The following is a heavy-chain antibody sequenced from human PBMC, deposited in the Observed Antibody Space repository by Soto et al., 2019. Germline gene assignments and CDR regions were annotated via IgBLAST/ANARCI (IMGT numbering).Heavy chain of an antibody. CDR3: AKDVAPYYYDSSGYYPSDY. J-gene: IGHJ4*02. CDR2: ISYDGSNK. V-gene: IGHV3-30*18. D-gene: IGHD3-22*01. Sequence: GGSLRLSCAASGFTFSSYGMHWVHQAPGKGLEWVAVISYDGSNKYYADSVKGRFTISRDNSKNTLYLQMNSLRAEDTAVYYCAKDVAPYYYDSSGYYPSDYWGQGTLVTVSS. CDR1: GFTFSSYG.